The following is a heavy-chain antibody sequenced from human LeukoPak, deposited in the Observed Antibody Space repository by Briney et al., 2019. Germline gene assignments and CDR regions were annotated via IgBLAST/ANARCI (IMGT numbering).Heavy chain of an antibody. V-gene: IGHV1-69*13. J-gene: IGHJ4*02. Sequence: SVKVSCKASGGTFSSYAISWVRQAPGQGLEWMGGIIPIFGTANYAQKFQGRATITADESTSTAYMELSSLRSEDTAVYYCARYSLPTSVPRNLAQTYYFDYWGQGTLVTVSS. CDR2: IIPIFGTA. D-gene: IGHD2-15*01. CDR3: ARYSLPTSVPRNLAQTYYFDY. CDR1: GGTFSSYA.